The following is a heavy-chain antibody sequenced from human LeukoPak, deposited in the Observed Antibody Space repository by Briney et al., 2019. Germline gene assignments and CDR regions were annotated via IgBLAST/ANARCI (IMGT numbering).Heavy chain of an antibody. CDR2: INHSGST. CDR1: GGSFSGYY. D-gene: IGHD3-22*01. CDR3: ARNSSGFFFEC. J-gene: IGHJ4*02. Sequence: PSETLSLTCAVYGGSFSGYYWSWIRQPPGKGLEWIGEINHSGSTNYNPSLKSRVTISVDTSKNQFSLKLSSVTAADTAVYYCARNSSGFFFECWGQGNLVTVSS. V-gene: IGHV4-34*01.